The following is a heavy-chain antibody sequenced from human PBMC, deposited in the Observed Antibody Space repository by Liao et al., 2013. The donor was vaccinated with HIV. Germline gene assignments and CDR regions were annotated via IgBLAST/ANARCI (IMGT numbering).Heavy chain of an antibody. V-gene: IGHV4-39*07. D-gene: IGHD2-2*01. CDR2: IYYSGIS. Sequence: QLQLQESGPGLVKPSETLSLTCAVSGGSISNINYYWGWIRQPPGKGLEWIGYIYYSGISYNTPSLRSRVTLSVDRTKNQFSLKLSSVTAADTAVYYCARGESQLMYYFDYWGQGTLVTVSS. CDR3: ARGESQLMYYFDY. CDR1: GGSISNINYY. J-gene: IGHJ4*02.